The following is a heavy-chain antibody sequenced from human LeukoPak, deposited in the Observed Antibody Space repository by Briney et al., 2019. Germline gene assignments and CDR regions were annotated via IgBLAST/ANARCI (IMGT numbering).Heavy chain of an antibody. J-gene: IGHJ6*02. CDR3: ASLPLPLRFFTSGMDV. Sequence: SETLSLTCTFTGDSIRSYYWSWIRQAPGKGLEWIGYIYDIENSDYKPSLNSRVTMSLETSKNQFFLRLGYVTAADTAMYYCASLPLPLRFFTSGMDVWGQGTTVTVSS. CDR2: IYDIENS. D-gene: IGHD3-10*01. CDR1: GDSIRSYY. V-gene: IGHV4-59*08.